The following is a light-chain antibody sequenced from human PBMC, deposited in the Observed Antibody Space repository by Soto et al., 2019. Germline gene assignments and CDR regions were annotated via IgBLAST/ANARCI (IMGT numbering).Light chain of an antibody. V-gene: IGLV2-23*01. Sequence: QSVLTQPASVSGSPGQSITISCTGTSSDVGTYNLVSWYQQHPGKAPKLMIYEGSKRPSGVSNRLSGSKSGNTASLTISGLQAEDEAYYYCCSYAGSRTLVFGGGTKVTVL. J-gene: IGLJ2*01. CDR2: EGS. CDR3: CSYAGSRTLV. CDR1: SSDVGTYNL.